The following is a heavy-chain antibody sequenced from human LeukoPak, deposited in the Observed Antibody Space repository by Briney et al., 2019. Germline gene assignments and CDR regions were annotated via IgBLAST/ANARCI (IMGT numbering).Heavy chain of an antibody. CDR3: ARVPHLGDFWPA. CDR1: GYTFTSYY. Sequence: ASVKVSCKASGYTFTSYYMHWVRQAPGQGLEWMGIINPSGGSTSYAQKFQGRVTMTRDTSTSTVYIELSSLRSEDTAVYYCARVPHLGDFWPAWGQGTLVTVSS. V-gene: IGHV1-46*03. J-gene: IGHJ5*02. CDR2: INPSGGST. D-gene: IGHD3/OR15-3a*01.